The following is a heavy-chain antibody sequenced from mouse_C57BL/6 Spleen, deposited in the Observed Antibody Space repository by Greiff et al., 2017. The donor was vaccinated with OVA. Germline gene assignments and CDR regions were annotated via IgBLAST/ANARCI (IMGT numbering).Heavy chain of an antibody. Sequence: QVQLQQPGAELVKPGASVKLSCKASGYTFTSYWITWVKQRPGQGLEWIGDIYPGSGSTNYNEKFKSKATLTVDASSSTAYMQLSSLKSEDSAVYYCARYHPWGRVYFDYWGQGTTLTVSS. CDR3: ARYHPWGRVYFDY. V-gene: IGHV1-55*01. D-gene: IGHD3-3*01. CDR2: IYPGSGST. J-gene: IGHJ2*01. CDR1: GYTFTSYW.